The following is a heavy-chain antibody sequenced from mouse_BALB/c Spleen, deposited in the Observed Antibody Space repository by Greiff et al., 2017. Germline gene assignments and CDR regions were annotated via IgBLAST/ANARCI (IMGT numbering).Heavy chain of an antibody. CDR2: ISSGGSYT. Sequence: EVQRVESGGGLVKPGGSLKLSCAASGFTFSSYAMSWVRQTPEKRLEWVATISSGGSYTYYPDSVKGRFTISRDNAKNTLYLQMSSLRSEDTAMYYCAREYGNSFAYWGQGTLVTVSA. J-gene: IGHJ3*01. V-gene: IGHV5-9-3*01. D-gene: IGHD2-10*02. CDR1: GFTFSSYA. CDR3: AREYGNSFAY.